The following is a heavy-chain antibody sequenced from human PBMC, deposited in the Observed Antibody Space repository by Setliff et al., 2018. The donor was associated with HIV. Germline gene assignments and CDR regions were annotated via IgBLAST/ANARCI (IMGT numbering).Heavy chain of an antibody. V-gene: IGHV1-46*01. CDR1: GYTFSRYY. CDR2: INPNGGSR. D-gene: IGHD2-2*01. Sequence: ASVKVSCKASGYTFSRYYMHWVRQAPGQGPEWMGRINPNGGSRSYAQKFQGRVTMTRDTSTNTVYMELSSLRSEDTAVYYCARGWESRYQLLPGPFDYWGQGTLVTVSS. J-gene: IGHJ4*02. CDR3: ARGWESRYQLLPGPFDY.